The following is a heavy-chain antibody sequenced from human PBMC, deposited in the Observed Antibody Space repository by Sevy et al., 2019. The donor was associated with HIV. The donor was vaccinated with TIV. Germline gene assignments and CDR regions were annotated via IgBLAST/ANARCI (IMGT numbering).Heavy chain of an antibody. CDR1: GYTVTSYA. Sequence: ASVKVSCKASGYTVTSYAMNWVRQAPGQGLEWMGWTNTNTGNPTYAQGFTGRFVFSLDTSVSTAYLQISSLKAEDTAVYYRARGPSLTGYYFDYWGQGTLVTVSS. CDR3: ARGPSLTGYYFDY. J-gene: IGHJ4*02. D-gene: IGHD3-16*01. CDR2: TNTNTGNP. V-gene: IGHV7-4-1*02.